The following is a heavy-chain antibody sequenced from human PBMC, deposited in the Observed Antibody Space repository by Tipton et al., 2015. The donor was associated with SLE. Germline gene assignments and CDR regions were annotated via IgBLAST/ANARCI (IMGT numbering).Heavy chain of an antibody. D-gene: IGHD6-19*01. CDR1: GGSFSGYY. J-gene: IGHJ4*02. CDR2: INHSGST. V-gene: IGHV4-34*01. Sequence: TLSLTCAVYGGSFSGYYWSWIRQPPGKGLEWIGEINHSGSTNYNPSLKSRVTISVDTSKNHFSLKLSSVTAADTAVYYCARGEDSSGWYEGTFWGQGTLVTVSS. CDR3: ARGEDSSGWYEGTF.